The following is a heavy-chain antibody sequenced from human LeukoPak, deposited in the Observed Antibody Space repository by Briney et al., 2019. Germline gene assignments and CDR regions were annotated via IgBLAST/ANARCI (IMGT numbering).Heavy chain of an antibody. V-gene: IGHV4-59*01. CDR2: IYYSGST. CDR1: GGSISSYY. D-gene: IGHD1-26*01. Sequence: PSETLSLTCTVSGGSISSYYWSWIRQPPGKGLEWIGYIYYSGSTNYNPSLKSRVTISVDTSKNQFSLKLSSVTAADTAVYYCAREEWDLLFDYWGQGTLVTVSS. CDR3: AREEWDLLFDY. J-gene: IGHJ4*02.